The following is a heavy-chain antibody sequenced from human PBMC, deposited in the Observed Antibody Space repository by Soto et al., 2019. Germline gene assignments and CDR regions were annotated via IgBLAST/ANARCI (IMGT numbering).Heavy chain of an antibody. Sequence: QVQLVESGGGLVKPGGSLRLSCAASGFSFSDYYMTWIRQAPGKGLEWISYIGVTVNTIYYADSVKGRFTISRDNAKNSLYLQMNNLRDDDTAVYYCATYYYGSGRSFDYWGQGTLVTVSS. CDR1: GFSFSDYY. CDR2: IGVTVNTI. CDR3: ATYYYGSGRSFDY. V-gene: IGHV3-11*01. D-gene: IGHD3-10*01. J-gene: IGHJ4*02.